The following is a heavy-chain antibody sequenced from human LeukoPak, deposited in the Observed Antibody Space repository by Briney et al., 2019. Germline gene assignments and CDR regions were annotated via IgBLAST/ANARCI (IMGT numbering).Heavy chain of an antibody. V-gene: IGHV3-30-3*01. Sequence: GGSLRLSCAASGFTFSSYAMHWVRQAPGKGLEWVAVISYDGSNKYYADSVKGRFTISRDNSKNTLYLQMNSLRAEDTAVYYCARAPQLYDNDAFDIWGQGTMVTVSS. CDR1: GFTFSSYA. CDR3: ARAPQLYDNDAFDI. D-gene: IGHD3-22*01. J-gene: IGHJ3*02. CDR2: ISYDGSNK.